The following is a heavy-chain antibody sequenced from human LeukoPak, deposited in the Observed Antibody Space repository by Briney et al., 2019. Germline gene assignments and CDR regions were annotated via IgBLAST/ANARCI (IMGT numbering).Heavy chain of an antibody. D-gene: IGHD4-23*01. CDR1: GYTFTSYY. Sequence: ASVKVSCKASGYTFTSYYMHWVRQAPGQGLEWMGIINPSGGSTSYAQKSQGRVTMTRDMSTSTDYMELSRLRSEDTAVYYCARDNSVEDTAWWFDPWGQGTLVTVSS. J-gene: IGHJ5*02. V-gene: IGHV1-46*01. CDR2: INPSGGST. CDR3: ARDNSVEDTAWWFDP.